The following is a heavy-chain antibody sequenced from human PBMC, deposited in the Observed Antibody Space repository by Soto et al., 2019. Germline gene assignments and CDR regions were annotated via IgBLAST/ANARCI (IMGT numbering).Heavy chain of an antibody. CDR2: IDYSGNT. D-gene: IGHD2-15*01. Sequence: QLQLQESGPGLVKPSETLSLTCTVSGGSISSRSYYWGWIRQPPGKGLEWIGSIDYSGNTYYTPSLKGRVTISVDTSKNQFSLKLSSVTAADTAVYYCAREGGRYCTGGSCQVDYWGQGTLVTVSS. V-gene: IGHV4-39*02. CDR1: GGSISSRSYY. J-gene: IGHJ4*02. CDR3: AREGGRYCTGGSCQVDY.